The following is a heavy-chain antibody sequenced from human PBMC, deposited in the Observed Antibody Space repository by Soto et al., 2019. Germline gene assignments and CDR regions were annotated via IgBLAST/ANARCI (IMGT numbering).Heavy chain of an antibody. D-gene: IGHD1-26*01. CDR2: ISGSGLNK. Sequence: GSLRLYGAASVFTFENFGMSWVRQAPGKGLEWTSSISGSGLNKYYADSVKGRFTISRDNSKNTVYLELSNLRAEDTAVYHCAKNQGVELVPLATVDWFDPWGQGSVVTVSS. CDR3: AKNQGVELVPLATVDWFDP. J-gene: IGHJ5*02. CDR1: VFTFENFG. V-gene: IGHV3-23*01.